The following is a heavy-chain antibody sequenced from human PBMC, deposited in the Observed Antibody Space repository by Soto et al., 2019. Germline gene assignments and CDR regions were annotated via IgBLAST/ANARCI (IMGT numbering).Heavy chain of an antibody. Sequence: PSETLSLTCTVSGGSISSSSCYWGWIRQPPGKGLEWIGSIYHSGSTNYNPSLKSRVTISVDTSKNQFSLKLSSVTAEDTAVYYCAKERTGKVDYWGQGTLVTVSS. CDR3: AKERTGKVDY. V-gene: IGHV4-39*07. J-gene: IGHJ4*02. CDR1: GGSISSSSCY. CDR2: IYHSGST.